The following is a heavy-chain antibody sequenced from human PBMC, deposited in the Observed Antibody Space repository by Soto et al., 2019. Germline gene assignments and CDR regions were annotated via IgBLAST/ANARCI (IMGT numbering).Heavy chain of an antibody. V-gene: IGHV3-23*01. D-gene: IGHD6-6*01. CDR2: ISGSGGST. Sequence: GGSLRLSCAASGFTFSSYAMSWVRQAPGKGLEWVAAISGSGGSTYYADSVKGRFTISRDNSKDTLYLQMNSLRAEDTAVYYCARNPAYGSSSYYYYYYGMDVWGQGTTVTVSS. J-gene: IGHJ6*02. CDR3: ARNPAYGSSSYYYYYYGMDV. CDR1: GFTFSSYA.